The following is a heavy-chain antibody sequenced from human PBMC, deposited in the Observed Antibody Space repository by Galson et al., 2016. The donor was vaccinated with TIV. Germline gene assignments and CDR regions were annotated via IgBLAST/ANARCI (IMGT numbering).Heavy chain of an antibody. CDR1: GFSLTTTEVG. CDR2: IYGDDDE. V-gene: IGHV2-5*02. CDR3: AHRQETMGAFDV. Sequence: PALVKPTQTLTLTCTFSGFSLTTTEVGVGWIRQPPGKALEWLALIYGDDDERYRPTLKTRLTITKDTSKNHVVLTMTNMDPVDTGTYYCAHRQETMGAFDVWGQGTMITVSS. J-gene: IGHJ3*01. D-gene: IGHD3-3*01.